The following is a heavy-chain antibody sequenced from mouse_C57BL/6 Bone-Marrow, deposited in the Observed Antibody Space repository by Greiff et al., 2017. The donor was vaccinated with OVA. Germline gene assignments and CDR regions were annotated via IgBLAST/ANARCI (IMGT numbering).Heavy chain of an antibody. J-gene: IGHJ1*03. D-gene: IGHD1-1*01. CDR1: GYSITSDY. Sequence: EVKLQESGPGLVKPPQTLSLTCSVTGYSITSDYWNWIRKFPGNKLEYMGHISYSGSTSYNPSPKRRISITRDTSKNQYYLQLNSVTTEDTAIYYCASYTVVATRWYFDVWGTGTTVTVSA. V-gene: IGHV3-8*01. CDR3: ASYTVVATRWYFDV. CDR2: ISYSGST.